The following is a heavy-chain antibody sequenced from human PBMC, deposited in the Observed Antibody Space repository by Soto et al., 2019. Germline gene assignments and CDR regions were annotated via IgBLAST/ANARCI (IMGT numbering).Heavy chain of an antibody. V-gene: IGHV1-3*01. CDR1: GYTFTSYA. CDR2: INAGNGNT. J-gene: IGHJ6*03. CDR3: AREGADYDFWSGGYYMDV. Sequence: QVQLVQSGAEVKKPGASVKVSCKASGYTFTSYAMHWVRQAPGQMREWMGWINAGNGNTKYSQKLQGRVTITRDTSASTAYMELSSLRSEDTAVYYCAREGADYDFWSGGYYMDVWGKGTTVTVSS. D-gene: IGHD3-3*01.